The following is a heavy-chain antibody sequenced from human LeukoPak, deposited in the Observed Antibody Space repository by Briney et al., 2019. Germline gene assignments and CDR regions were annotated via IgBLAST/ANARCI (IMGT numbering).Heavy chain of an antibody. D-gene: IGHD3-22*01. CDR2: IIPIFGIA. CDR1: GGTFSSYA. CDR3: ARYYYDSSGYYHISAFDI. Sequence: PVKVSCKASGGTFSSYAISWVRQAPGQGLEWMGRIIPIFGIANYAQKFQGRVTITADKSTSTAYMELSSLRSEDTAMYYCARYYYDSSGYYHISAFDIWGQGTMVTVSS. J-gene: IGHJ3*02. V-gene: IGHV1-69*04.